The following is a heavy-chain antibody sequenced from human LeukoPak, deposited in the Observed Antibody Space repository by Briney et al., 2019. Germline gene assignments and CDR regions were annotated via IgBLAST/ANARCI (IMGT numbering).Heavy chain of an antibody. V-gene: IGHV1-2*02. J-gene: IGHJ3*02. CDR1: GYTFTGYY. D-gene: IGHD3-22*01. CDR3: ARGNYYDSSGCPAFDI. CDR2: INPNSGGT. Sequence: ASVKVSCKASGYTFTGYYMHWVRQAPGQGLEWMGWINPNSGGTNYAQKFQGRVTMTGDTSISTAYMELSRLRSDDTAVYYCARGNYYDSSGCPAFDIWGQGTVVTVSS.